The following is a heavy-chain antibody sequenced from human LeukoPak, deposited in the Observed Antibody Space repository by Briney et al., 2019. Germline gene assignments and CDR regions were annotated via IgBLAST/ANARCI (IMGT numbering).Heavy chain of an antibody. CDR2: IDHSGST. CDR1: GYSISSGYY. CDR3: ARDEDYGIFVNIDY. D-gene: IGHD4-17*01. J-gene: IGHJ4*02. Sequence: SETLSLTCTVSGYSISSGYYWGWIRQPPGKGLEWTGSIDHSGSTYYNPSLKSRITISVDTSKNQFSLKLSSVTAADTAVYYCARDEDYGIFVNIDYWGQGTLVTVSS. V-gene: IGHV4-38-2*02.